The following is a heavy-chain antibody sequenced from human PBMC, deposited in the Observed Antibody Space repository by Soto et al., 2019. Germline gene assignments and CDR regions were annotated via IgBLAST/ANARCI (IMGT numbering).Heavy chain of an antibody. Sequence: SETLSLTCTVSGGSISSYYWSWLRQPPGKGLEWIGHIHHSGSTNYNPSLKSRVTMSLDTSKIQFSLKLSSVTAADTAVYYCARGVDRQWADYWGQGTLVTVSS. CDR1: GGSISSYY. CDR2: IHHSGST. CDR3: ARGVDRQWADY. J-gene: IGHJ4*02. D-gene: IGHD6-19*01. V-gene: IGHV4-59*01.